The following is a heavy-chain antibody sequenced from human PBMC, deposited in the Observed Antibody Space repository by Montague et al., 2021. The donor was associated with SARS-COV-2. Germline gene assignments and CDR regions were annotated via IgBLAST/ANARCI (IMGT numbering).Heavy chain of an antibody. V-gene: IGHV3-23*01. J-gene: IGHJ4*02. Sequence: SLRLSCAASGFTFSSYGMSWIRQAPGMGLEWVSDLSGSGASTRHADSVNGRFTISRDNSKNTLYLQMNSLRAEDTAIYYCGKNRQRVPLKAPPDYWGQGTLVTVSS. CDR3: GKNRQRVPLKAPPDY. CDR1: GFTFSSYG. D-gene: IGHD1-1*01. CDR2: LSGSGAST.